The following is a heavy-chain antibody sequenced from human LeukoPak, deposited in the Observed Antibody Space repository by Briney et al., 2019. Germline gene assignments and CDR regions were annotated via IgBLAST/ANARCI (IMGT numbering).Heavy chain of an antibody. V-gene: IGHV3-23*01. CDR1: GFTFSNYA. CDR3: AKGLRGNYDY. D-gene: IGHD1-26*01. J-gene: IGHJ4*02. Sequence: GGSLRLSCAASGFTFSNYAMTWVRQAPGKGLEWISAINDRGGDTYYADSVKGRFAISRDNSKNTLYLQMNSLRAEDTAVYYCAKGLRGNYDYWGQGTLVTVSS. CDR2: INDRGGDT.